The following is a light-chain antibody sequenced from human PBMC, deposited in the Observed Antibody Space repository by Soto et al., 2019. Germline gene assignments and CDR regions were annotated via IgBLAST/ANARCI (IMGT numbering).Light chain of an antibody. CDR2: GAS. J-gene: IGKJ1*01. V-gene: IGKV3-15*01. CDR3: QQRSDWPWT. Sequence: EIVMTHSPATLSVSPWERAALSWSASQSVSSNLARYQQKPGQAPRLLIYGASTRATGIPARFSGSGSGTEFTLTISSLQSEDFAVYYCQQRSDWPWTFGQGTKVDI. CDR1: QSVSSN.